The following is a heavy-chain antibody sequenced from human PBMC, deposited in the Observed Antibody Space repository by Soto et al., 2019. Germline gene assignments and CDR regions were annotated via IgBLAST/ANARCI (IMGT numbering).Heavy chain of an antibody. Sequence: SETLSLTCTVSGGSISSGDYYWSWIRQPPGKGLEWIGYIYYSGSTYYNPSLKSRVTISVDTSKNQFSLKLSSVTAADTAVYYCARVGDCISTSCYGDNWFDPWGQGTLVTVSS. D-gene: IGHD2-2*01. CDR1: GGSISSGDYY. J-gene: IGHJ5*02. CDR2: IYYSGST. CDR3: ARVGDCISTSCYGDNWFDP. V-gene: IGHV4-30-4*01.